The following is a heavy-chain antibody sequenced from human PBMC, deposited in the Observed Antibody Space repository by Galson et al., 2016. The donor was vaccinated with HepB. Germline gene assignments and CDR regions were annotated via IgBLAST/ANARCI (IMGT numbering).Heavy chain of an antibody. CDR3: ARDKGTVAADY. D-gene: IGHD6-19*01. CDR2: IWNDGSNQ. V-gene: IGHV3-33*01. J-gene: IGHJ4*02. Sequence: SLRLSCAASGATSGFTFSSSGMHWVRQAPGRGLEWVAMIWNDGSNQHYADSVKGRFSIYRDNSKNALYLQMNSLTAEDTAVYYCARDKGTVAADYWGQGTLVTVSS. CDR1: GATSGFTFSSSG.